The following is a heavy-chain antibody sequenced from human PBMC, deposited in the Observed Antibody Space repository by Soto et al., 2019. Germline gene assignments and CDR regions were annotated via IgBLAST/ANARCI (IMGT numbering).Heavy chain of an antibody. Sequence: QVQLQESGPGLVKPSQTLSLTCTVSGGSISSGGYYWSWIRQHPGKGLGWIGYIYYSSSTYYNPSLKSRVTISVDTSKNQFGVKLSSVTAADTAVYYCARNDSSGYPFDYWGQGTLVTVSS. D-gene: IGHD3-22*01. J-gene: IGHJ4*02. V-gene: IGHV4-31*03. CDR3: ARNDSSGYPFDY. CDR1: GGSISSGGYY. CDR2: IYYSSST.